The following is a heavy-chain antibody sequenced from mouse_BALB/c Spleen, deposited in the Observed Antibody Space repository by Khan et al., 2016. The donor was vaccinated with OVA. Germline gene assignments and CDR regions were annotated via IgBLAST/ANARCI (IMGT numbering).Heavy chain of an antibody. CDR3: ARDYWFAY. V-gene: IGHV5-6-5*01. J-gene: IGHJ3*01. CDR1: GFTFSNYA. CDR2: ISSGDSS. Sequence: EVELVESGGGLVKPGGSLKLSCAASGFTFSNYAMSWVRQSPEKRLEWVASISSGDSSYYPDSVKGRFTNFRDTARNILYLQMSSLRSDDTAMYYCARDYWFAYWGQGTLVTVSA.